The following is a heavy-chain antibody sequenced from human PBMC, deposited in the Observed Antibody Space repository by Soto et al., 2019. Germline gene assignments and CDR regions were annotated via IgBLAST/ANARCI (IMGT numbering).Heavy chain of an antibody. CDR3: ARVKLGGGAYSNLPDY. V-gene: IGHV1-18*01. D-gene: IGHD2-21*01. Sequence: QVQLVQSGAEVKKPGASVKVSCKASGYTFTSYGISWVRQAPGQGLEWMGWISAYNGNTNYAQKLQGRVTMTTDTSTSTAYMELRSLRSDDAAVYYCARVKLGGGAYSNLPDYWGQGTLVTVSS. CDR1: GYTFTSYG. CDR2: ISAYNGNT. J-gene: IGHJ4*02.